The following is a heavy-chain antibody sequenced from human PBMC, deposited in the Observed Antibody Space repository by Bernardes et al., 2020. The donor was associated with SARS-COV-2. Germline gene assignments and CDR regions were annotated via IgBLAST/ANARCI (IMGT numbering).Heavy chain of an antibody. CDR2: IYTSGST. CDR1: GGSISSYY. D-gene: IGHD3-10*01. CDR3: ASSDVYYGSGATDYYYGMYV. J-gene: IGHJ6*02. Sequence: SETLSLTCTASGGSISSYYWSWIRQPAGKGLEWIGRIYTSGSTNYNASLKSRVTMSADTSKNQLSLKLNSVTAADTAVYYCASSDVYYGSGATDYYYGMYVWGQGTTFPLSS. V-gene: IGHV4-4*07.